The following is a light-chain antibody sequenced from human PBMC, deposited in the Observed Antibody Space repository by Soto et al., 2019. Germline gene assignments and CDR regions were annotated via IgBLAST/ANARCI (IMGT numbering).Light chain of an antibody. V-gene: IGLV2-11*01. J-gene: IGLJ1*01. CDR1: SSDVGGYNY. Sequence: QSALTQPRSVSGSPGQSVTISCTGTSSDVGGYNYVSWYQQHPGKAPKLMIYDVNKRPSGVPDRFSGSKSGTTASLTISGLQAEDEADYYCCSYAGSNTFAFGTGTKVTVL. CDR2: DVN. CDR3: CSYAGSNTFA.